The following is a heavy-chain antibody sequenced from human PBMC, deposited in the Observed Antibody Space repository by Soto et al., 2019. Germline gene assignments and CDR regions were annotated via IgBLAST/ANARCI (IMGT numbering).Heavy chain of an antibody. CDR2: IYYSGST. J-gene: IGHJ5*02. Sequence: SETLSLTCTVSGGSISSSSYYWGWIRQPPGKGLEWIGSIYYSGSTYYNPSLKSRVTISVDTSKNQFSLKLSSVTAADTAVYYCARLAVAGTRFDPWGQGTPVTVSS. V-gene: IGHV4-39*01. CDR1: GGSISSSSYY. CDR3: ARLAVAGTRFDP. D-gene: IGHD6-19*01.